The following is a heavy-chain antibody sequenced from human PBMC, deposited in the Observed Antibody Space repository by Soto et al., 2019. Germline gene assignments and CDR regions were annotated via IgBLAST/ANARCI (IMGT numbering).Heavy chain of an antibody. CDR2: IIPIFGTA. CDR3: ASVYNYYYYRMDV. D-gene: IGHD3-10*01. Sequence: SVKVSCKASGGTFSSYSISWVRQAPGQGLEWMGGIIPIFGTANYAQKFQGRVTITADESTSTAYMELSSLRSEDTAVYYCASVYNYYYYRMDVWGQGTTVTVSS. V-gene: IGHV1-69*13. J-gene: IGHJ6*02. CDR1: GGTFSSYS.